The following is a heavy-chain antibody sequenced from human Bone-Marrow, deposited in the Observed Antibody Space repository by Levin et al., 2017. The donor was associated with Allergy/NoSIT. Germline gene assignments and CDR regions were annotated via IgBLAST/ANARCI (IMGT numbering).Heavy chain of an antibody. CDR3: ARDAYFSNWDDAFDI. CDR2: VSTAGSST. D-gene: IGHD1-1*01. J-gene: IGHJ3*02. CDR1: GFTFKDYY. Sequence: GESLKISCEVSGFTFKDYYMSWIRQAPGKGLEWISLVSTAGSSTSYSDSVRGRFTISRDNTKNSLYLQMNSLRAEDTAVYYCARDAYFSNWDDAFDIWGQGTVVTVSS. V-gene: IGHV3-11*01.